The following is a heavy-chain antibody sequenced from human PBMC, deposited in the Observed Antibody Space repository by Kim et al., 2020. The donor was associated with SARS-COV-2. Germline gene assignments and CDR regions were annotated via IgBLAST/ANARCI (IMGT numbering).Heavy chain of an antibody. V-gene: IGHV3-21*01. J-gene: IGHJ6*03. CDR2: ISSSGSNK. CDR3: AKAARFGGYNYYYYDG. CDR1: GFTFSSYS. D-gene: IGHD3-10*01. Sequence: GGSLRLSCAASGFTFSSYSMNWVRQAPGKGLEWVSSISSSGSNKYYADSVRGRFTVSRDNAKNTLYLQMNSLRDEDTAVYYCAKAARFGGYNYYYYDGWG.